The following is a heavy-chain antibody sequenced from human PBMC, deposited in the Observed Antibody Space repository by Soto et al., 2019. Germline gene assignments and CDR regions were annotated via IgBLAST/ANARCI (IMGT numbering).Heavy chain of an antibody. V-gene: IGHV2-5*01. CDR2: VYGRDDK. J-gene: IGHJ5*02. D-gene: IGHD3-3*01. CDR1: GFSLTNTGVT. CDR3: AHSHFEILPGPFDA. Sequence: QITLKESGPSLVKPTQTLTLTCTFSGFSLTNTGVTVGWIRHPPGRALECLGLVYGRDDKRYNPSLRNELPIAKDSSNNRVVLTLAIVGPVDTATYYCAHSHFEILPGPFDAWGRGTLVTVSS.